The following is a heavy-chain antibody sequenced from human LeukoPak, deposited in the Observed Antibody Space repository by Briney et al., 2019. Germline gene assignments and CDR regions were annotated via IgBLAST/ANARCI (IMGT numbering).Heavy chain of an antibody. CDR2: ISSGSSYI. Sequence: GGSLRLSCAASGFTFSTYTMNWVRKAPGKGLEWVSSISSGSSYISYADSLRGRFNISRDNPKNSLYLQINSLRAEDTAVYYCARDASSSTSCFRDYWGQGTRVTVSS. V-gene: IGHV3-21*01. J-gene: IGHJ4*02. D-gene: IGHD2-2*01. CDR3: ARDASSSTSCFRDY. CDR1: GFTFSTYT.